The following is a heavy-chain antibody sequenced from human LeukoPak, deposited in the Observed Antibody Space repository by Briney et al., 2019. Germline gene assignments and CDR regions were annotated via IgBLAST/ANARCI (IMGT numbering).Heavy chain of an antibody. D-gene: IGHD6-19*01. CDR3: TRAGYSSGFDS. J-gene: IGHJ5*01. V-gene: IGHV3-33*01. CDR2: IWHDGSNE. CDR1: GFTFSNYG. Sequence: GGSLRLSCAASGFTFSNYGMHWVRQAPGKGLEWVAVIWHDGSNEYYADSVRGRFTISRDNAKNTLYLQMNSLIAEDTAVYFCTRAGYSSGFDSWGQGTLVTVSS.